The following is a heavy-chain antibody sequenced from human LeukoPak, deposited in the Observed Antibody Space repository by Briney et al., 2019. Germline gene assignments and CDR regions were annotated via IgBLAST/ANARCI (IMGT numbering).Heavy chain of an antibody. J-gene: IGHJ4*02. CDR2: INAGNGDT. CDR1: RYTFSNDA. Sequence: ASVKVSCKASRYTFSNDAMHWVRQAPGQRLEWMGWINAGNGDTKYSQNFQGRVTITRDTSASTTYMELSSLRSEDTAVYYCASLGGYCSGGSCYGVDYWGQGTLVTVSS. D-gene: IGHD2-15*01. CDR3: ASLGGYCSGGSCYGVDY. V-gene: IGHV1-3*01.